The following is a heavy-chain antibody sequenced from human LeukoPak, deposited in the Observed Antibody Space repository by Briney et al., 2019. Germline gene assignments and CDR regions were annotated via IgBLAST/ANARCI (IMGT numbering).Heavy chain of an antibody. J-gene: IGHJ4*02. Sequence: GGSLRLSCAASEFTFSSYWMSWVRQAPGKGLEWVANIKQDGSEKYYVDSVKGRFTIARDNAKNSLYLQMNSLRAEDTAVYYCARDGGQWLALDYWGQGTLVTVSS. CDR3: ARDGGQWLALDY. CDR2: IKQDGSEK. CDR1: EFTFSSYW. D-gene: IGHD6-19*01. V-gene: IGHV3-7*01.